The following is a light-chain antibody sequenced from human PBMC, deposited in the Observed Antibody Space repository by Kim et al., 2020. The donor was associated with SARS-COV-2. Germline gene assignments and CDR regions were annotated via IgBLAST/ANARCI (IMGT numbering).Light chain of an antibody. CDR2: VNSDGSH. CDR1: SGHNAYA. V-gene: IGLV4-69*01. Sequence: QLVLTQSPSASASLGASVTLTCTLSSGHNAYAIAWHQQAPETGPRYLMKVNSDGSHYKGDGIPDRFSGSSSGAERYLTISNVQSDDEAYYHCQSWGTGLAVFGGGTKLTVL. J-gene: IGLJ3*02. CDR3: QSWGTGLAV.